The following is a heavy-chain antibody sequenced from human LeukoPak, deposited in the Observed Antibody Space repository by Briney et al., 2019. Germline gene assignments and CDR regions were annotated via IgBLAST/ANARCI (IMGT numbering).Heavy chain of an antibody. J-gene: IGHJ4*02. Sequence: SVKVSCKVSGGTFSSYAISWVRQAPGQGLEWMGRIIPIFGTANYAQKFQGRVTITADKSTSTAYMELSSLRSEDTAVYYCARDPGAQWPDFDYWGQGTLVTVSS. CDR3: ARDPGAQWPDFDY. D-gene: IGHD6-19*01. CDR2: IIPIFGTA. V-gene: IGHV1-69*06. CDR1: GGTFSSYA.